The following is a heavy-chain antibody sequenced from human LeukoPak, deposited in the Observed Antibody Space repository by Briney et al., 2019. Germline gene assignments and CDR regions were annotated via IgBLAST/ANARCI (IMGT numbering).Heavy chain of an antibody. D-gene: IGHD3-22*01. J-gene: IGHJ5*02. CDR1: GIPFTNFW. CDR3: ARALYYYDSSGYPNWFDP. V-gene: IGHV3-74*01. Sequence: GGSLRLSCAASGIPFTNFWVRQAPGKGLVWVSRINSDGSSTSYADSVKGRFTISRDNAKNTLYLQMNSLRAEDTAVYYCARALYYYDSSGYPNWFDPWGQGTLVTVSS. CDR2: INSDGSST.